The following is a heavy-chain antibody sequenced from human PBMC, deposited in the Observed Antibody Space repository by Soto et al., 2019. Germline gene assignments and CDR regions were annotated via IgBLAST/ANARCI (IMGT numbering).Heavy chain of an antibody. CDR2: IFYSGST. J-gene: IGHJ4*02. CDR1: GGSLSSSSL. CDR3: VHHGGVPYYHDF. D-gene: IGHD2-8*01. V-gene: IGHV4-4*02. Sequence: GTLSLTCAVSGGSLSSSSLWSWVRQPPGKTLEWLGEIFYSGSTKYNPSVNSRVTIAADQSKNDFSLRLSSVTAADTAVYYCVHHGGVPYYHDFWGQGMLVTVSS.